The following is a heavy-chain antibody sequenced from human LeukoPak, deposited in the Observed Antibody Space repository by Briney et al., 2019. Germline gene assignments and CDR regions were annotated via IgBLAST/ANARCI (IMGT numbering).Heavy chain of an antibody. D-gene: IGHD6-19*01. Sequence: SETLSLTCAVYGGSFSGYYWSWIRQPPGKGLEWIGEINHSGSTNYNPSLKSRVTISVDTSKNQFSLKLSSVTAADTAVYCCARGPQWLALYYYYGMDVWGQGTTVTVSS. J-gene: IGHJ6*02. CDR2: INHSGST. CDR3: ARGPQWLALYYYYGMDV. CDR1: GGSFSGYY. V-gene: IGHV4-34*01.